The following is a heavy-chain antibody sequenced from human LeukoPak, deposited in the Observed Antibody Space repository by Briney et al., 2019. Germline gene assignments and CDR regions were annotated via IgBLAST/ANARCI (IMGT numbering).Heavy chain of an antibody. J-gene: IGHJ4*02. V-gene: IGHV3-21*01. CDR3: ARDLQQLGTYFDY. D-gene: IGHD6-13*01. CDR1: GFTFSSYS. CDR2: ISSSSSYI. Sequence: SGGSLRLSCAASGFTFSSYSMNWVRQAPGKGLEWVSSISSSSSYIYYADSVKGRFTISRDNAKNSLYLQMNSLRAEDTAVYYCARDLQQLGTYFDYRGQGTLVTVSS.